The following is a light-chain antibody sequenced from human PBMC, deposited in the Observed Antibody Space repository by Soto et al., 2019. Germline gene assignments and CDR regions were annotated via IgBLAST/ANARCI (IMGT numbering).Light chain of an antibody. CDR3: SSYTIRNTRKIV. J-gene: IGLJ1*01. Sequence: QSALTQPASVSGSPGQSITISCTGTSSDVGGYNYVSWYQHHPGKAPKLIIYDVTNRPSGVSNPFSGSKSGNTASLTISGLQPEDEADYYCSSYTIRNTRKIVFGTGTKLTVL. CDR1: SSDVGGYNY. V-gene: IGLV2-14*03. CDR2: DVT.